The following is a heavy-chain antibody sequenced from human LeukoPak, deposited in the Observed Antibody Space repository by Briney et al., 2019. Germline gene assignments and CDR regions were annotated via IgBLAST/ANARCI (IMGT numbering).Heavy chain of an antibody. Sequence: TSQTLSLTCTVSGGSISSGGYYWSWIRQHPGKGLEWIGYIYYSGSTYYNPSLKSRVTISVDTSKNQFPLKLSSVTAADTAVYYCAREKPTGSLDYWGQGTLVTVSS. CDR1: GGSISSGGYY. CDR2: IYYSGST. CDR3: AREKPTGSLDY. D-gene: IGHD4-17*01. J-gene: IGHJ4*02. V-gene: IGHV4-31*03.